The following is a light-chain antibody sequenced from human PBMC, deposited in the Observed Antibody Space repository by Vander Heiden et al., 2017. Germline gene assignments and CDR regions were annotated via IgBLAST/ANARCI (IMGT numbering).Light chain of an antibody. CDR2: KAS. V-gene: IGKV1-5*03. Sequence: DVQITQSPPTLSAAVGDRVTITCRASQSISSWLAWYQQKPGKAPKLLIYKASTLHSGVPSSFSGSGSGTEFTLTISSLQPDDFATYYCQQYNNYRTFGQGTKVEIK. CDR1: QSISSW. J-gene: IGKJ1*01. CDR3: QQYNNYRT.